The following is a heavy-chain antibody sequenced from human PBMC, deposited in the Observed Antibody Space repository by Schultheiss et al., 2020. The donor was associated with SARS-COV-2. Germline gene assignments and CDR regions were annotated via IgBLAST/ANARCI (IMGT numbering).Heavy chain of an antibody. CDR2: IYYSGST. CDR1: GGSISSGGYY. D-gene: IGHD1-1*01. V-gene: IGHV4-31*03. J-gene: IGHJ4*02. CDR3: ARLLTTAGRFDY. Sequence: SETLSLTCTVSGGSISSGGYYWSWIRQHPGKGLEWIGYIYYSGSTNYNPSLQSRVTISVDKSENQFSLKLNSVTAADTAVYYCARLLTTAGRFDYWGQGTLVTVSS.